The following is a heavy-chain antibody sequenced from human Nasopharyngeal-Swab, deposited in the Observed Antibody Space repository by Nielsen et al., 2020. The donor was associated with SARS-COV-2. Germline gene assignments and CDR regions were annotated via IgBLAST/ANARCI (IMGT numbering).Heavy chain of an antibody. CDR3: ARDDYGDYSA. CDR1: GYTFTSYY. V-gene: IGHV1-18*04. D-gene: IGHD4-17*01. Sequence: ASVKVSCKASGYTFTSYYMHWVRQAPGQGLEWMGWISAYNGNTNYAQKLQGRVTMTTDTSTSTAYMELRSLRSDDTAVYYCARDDYGDYSAWGQGTLVTVSS. J-gene: IGHJ5*02. CDR2: ISAYNGNT.